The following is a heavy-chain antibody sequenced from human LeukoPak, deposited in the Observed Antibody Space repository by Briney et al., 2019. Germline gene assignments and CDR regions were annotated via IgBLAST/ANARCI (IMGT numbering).Heavy chain of an antibody. Sequence: SETLSLTCTVSGGSISSYYWSWIRQPPGKGLEWIGYIHYTGNTNYNPSLKSRVIISVDTSKNQFSLKLSSVTAADTAVYYCARAPMPNYYYYYMDVWGKGTTVTVSS. J-gene: IGHJ6*03. CDR1: GGSISSYY. CDR3: ARAPMPNYYYYYMDV. CDR2: IHYTGNT. V-gene: IGHV4-59*08. D-gene: IGHD2-2*01.